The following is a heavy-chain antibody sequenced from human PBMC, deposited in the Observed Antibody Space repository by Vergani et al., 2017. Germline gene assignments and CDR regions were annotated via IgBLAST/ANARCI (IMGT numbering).Heavy chain of an antibody. D-gene: IGHD2-15*01. Sequence: HLQESGPGLVKPSETLPLTCSVTGGSFFNSRYYWGWIRQPPGKGLEWIGSMDYSGSTSYNPSLESRISISFETPKNQFSLRLTSVTAADTAVYYCASKRGACRAAYCHSYDFWGPGTLVGVSS. CDR2: MDYSGST. V-gene: IGHV4-39*01. CDR1: GGSFFNSRYY. J-gene: IGHJ4*02. CDR3: ASKRGACRAAYCHSYDF.